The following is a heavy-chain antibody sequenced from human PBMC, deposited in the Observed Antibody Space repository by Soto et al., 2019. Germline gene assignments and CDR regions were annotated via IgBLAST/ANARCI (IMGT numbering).Heavy chain of an antibody. CDR2: INHRGST. CDR3: ARVPRYYHDGAGQYWSREYYFDF. Sequence: PSETLSLTCAVYREAFNEYYWTCIRQSPGKGLKWIGEINHRGSTNYNPSLKSRVTISVDTSKNQFSLKLISVTASDTAVYYCARVPRYYHDGAGQYWSREYYFDFWGQGTLVTVSS. J-gene: IGHJ4*02. V-gene: IGHV4-34*01. D-gene: IGHD2-2*01. CDR1: REAFNEYY.